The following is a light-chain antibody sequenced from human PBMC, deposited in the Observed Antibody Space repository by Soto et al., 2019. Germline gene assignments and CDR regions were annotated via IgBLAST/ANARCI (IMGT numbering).Light chain of an antibody. CDR1: SSDVGGYNY. CDR2: EVR. V-gene: IGLV2-14*01. Sequence: QSVLTQPASVSGSPGQSITISCTGTSSDVGGYNYVSWYQQHPGKAPKLLIYEVRHRPSGISNRFSGSKSGNTASLTISGVQAEDEADFYCTSYTSSSTYVFGTGTKVTVL. CDR3: TSYTSSSTYV. J-gene: IGLJ1*01.